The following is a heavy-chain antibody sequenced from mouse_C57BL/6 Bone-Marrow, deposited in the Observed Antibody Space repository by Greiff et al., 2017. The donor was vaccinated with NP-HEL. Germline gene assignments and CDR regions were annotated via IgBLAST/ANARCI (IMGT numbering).Heavy chain of an antibody. CDR2: INPSSGYT. CDR1: GYTFTSYT. CDR3: ARSGDYDYDGYYFDY. V-gene: IGHV1-4*01. J-gene: IGHJ2*01. Sequence: VQLQQSGAELARPGASVKMSCKASGYTFTSYTMHWVKQRPGQGLEWIGYINPSSGYTKYNQKFKDKATLTVDKSSSTAYMQLSSLTSEDSAVYYCARSGDYDYDGYYFDYWGQGTTLTVSS. D-gene: IGHD2-4*01.